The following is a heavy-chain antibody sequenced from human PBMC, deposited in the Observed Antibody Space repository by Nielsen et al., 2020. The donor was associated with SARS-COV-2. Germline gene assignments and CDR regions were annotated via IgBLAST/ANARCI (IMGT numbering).Heavy chain of an antibody. CDR3: ARNHVVRDFDWLLPEVYYFDF. CDR1: GDSISDYY. V-gene: IGHV4-59*01. D-gene: IGHD3-9*01. Sequence: SETLSLTCTVSGDSISDYYWSWIRQPPGKGLEWIGYFYYSGSTSYNPSLKSRVTISVDTSKNQFSLKLSSVTAADTAVYYCARNHVVRDFDWLLPEVYYFDFWGQGTLVTVSS. J-gene: IGHJ4*02. CDR2: FYYSGST.